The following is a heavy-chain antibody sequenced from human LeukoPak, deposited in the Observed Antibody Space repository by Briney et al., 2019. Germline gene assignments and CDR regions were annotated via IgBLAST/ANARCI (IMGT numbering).Heavy chain of an antibody. CDR3: SSGQGANYYYGMDV. D-gene: IGHD3-22*01. CDR2: IYYSGST. J-gene: IGHJ6*02. CDR1: GGSFSGYY. V-gene: IGHV4-31*11. Sequence: SETLSLTCAVYGGSFSGYYWSWIRQHPGKGLEWIGYIYYSGSTYYNPSLKSRVTISVDTSKNQFSLKLSSVTAADTAVYYCSSGQGANYYYGMDVWGQGTTVTVSS.